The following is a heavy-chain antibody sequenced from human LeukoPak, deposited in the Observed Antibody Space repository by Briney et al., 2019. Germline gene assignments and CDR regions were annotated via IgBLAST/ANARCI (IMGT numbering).Heavy chain of an antibody. V-gene: IGHV3-48*01. CDR1: GLTFSSYG. Sequence: GGSLRLSCAASGLTFSSYGMNWVRQAPGKGLEWVSYISSSISTIYYADSVKGRFTISRDNAKNSLYLQMNSLRAEDTAVYYCARVPLYCSDGSCYVNYYYYYMDVWGEGTTVTVSS. CDR3: ARVPLYCSDGSCYVNYYYYYMDV. CDR2: ISSSISTI. J-gene: IGHJ6*03. D-gene: IGHD2-15*01.